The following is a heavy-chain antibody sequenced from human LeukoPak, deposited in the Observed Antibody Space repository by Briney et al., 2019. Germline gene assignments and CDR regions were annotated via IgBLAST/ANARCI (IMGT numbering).Heavy chain of an antibody. CDR1: GFTFSSYG. D-gene: IGHD3-10*01. CDR3: TRDPRVLDY. Sequence: PGGSLRLSCAASGFTFSSYGMHWVRQAPGKGLEWVSSISSGSTYIYYADSVKGRFTMSRDNAKNSLYLQMNGLRTEDTAVYYCTRDPRVLDYWGQGTLVTVSS. CDR2: ISSGSTYI. J-gene: IGHJ4*02. V-gene: IGHV3-21*01.